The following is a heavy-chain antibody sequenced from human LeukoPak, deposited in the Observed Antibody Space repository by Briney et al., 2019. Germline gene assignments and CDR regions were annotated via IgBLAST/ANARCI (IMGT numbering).Heavy chain of an antibody. Sequence: GGSLRLSCAASGFTVSSNYMSWVRQAPGKGLEWVSVIYSGGSTYYADSVKGRFTISRDNSKNTLYLQMNSLRAEDTAVYYCARVSVAGPQDYWGQGTLVTVSS. CDR3: ARVSVAGPQDY. J-gene: IGHJ4*02. D-gene: IGHD6-19*01. CDR1: GFTVSSNY. CDR2: IYSGGST. V-gene: IGHV3-66*01.